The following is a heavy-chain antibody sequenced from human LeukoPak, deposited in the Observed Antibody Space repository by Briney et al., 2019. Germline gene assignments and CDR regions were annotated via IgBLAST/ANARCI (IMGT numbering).Heavy chain of an antibody. CDR2: ISYDGVNK. D-gene: IGHD3-22*01. Sequence: GGSLRLSCAASGFSFSSYVMHWLRQAPGKGLEWVAVISYDGVNKYYTGSVKGRFTISRDNSKNTLYFQMNSLRAEDTAVYYCGRGGEGRMNSGGYSPWLDPWGQGNLV. CDR3: GRGGEGRMNSGGYSPWLDP. J-gene: IGHJ5*02. V-gene: IGHV3-30*04. CDR1: GFSFSSYV.